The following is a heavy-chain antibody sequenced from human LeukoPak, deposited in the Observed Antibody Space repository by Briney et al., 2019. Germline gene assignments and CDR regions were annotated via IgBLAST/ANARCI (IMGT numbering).Heavy chain of an antibody. CDR2: IYYSGST. CDR3: ARDRGDGP. Sequence: SSETLSLTCTVSRGSISGYYWSWIRQPPGKGLEWIGYIYYSGSTKYNPSLNSRVTISVDTSKNQFFLNLTSVTAADTAVYYCARDRGDGPWGQGTLVTVSS. CDR1: RGSISGYY. V-gene: IGHV4-59*01. J-gene: IGHJ5*02.